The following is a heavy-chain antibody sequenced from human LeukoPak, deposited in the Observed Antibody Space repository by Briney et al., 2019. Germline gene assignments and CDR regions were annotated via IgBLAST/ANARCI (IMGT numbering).Heavy chain of an antibody. CDR3: ARGRPMNYYDSSGYFDY. D-gene: IGHD3-22*01. Sequence: PGGSLRLSCAASGFTFSSYGMHWVRQAPGKGLEWVAVIWYDGSNKYYADSVKGRFTISRDNSKNTLYLQMNSLRAEDTAVYYCARGRPMNYYDSSGYFDYWGQGTLVTVSS. CDR1: GFTFSSYG. J-gene: IGHJ4*02. CDR2: IWYDGSNK. V-gene: IGHV3-33*01.